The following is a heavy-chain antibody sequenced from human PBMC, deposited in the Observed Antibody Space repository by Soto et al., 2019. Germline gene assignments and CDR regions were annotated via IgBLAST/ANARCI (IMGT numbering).Heavy chain of an antibody. D-gene: IGHD5-12*01. CDR2: IGGGGGST. Sequence: VGSLRLSCAASGFIFDDYTMHWVRQAPGKGPEWVAAIGGGGGSTSYADSVKGRFTISRDNSKNTLYLQMNSLTAEDTAVYYCAKDLSGYHPVFHCWGQGTLVTVSS. CDR1: GFIFDDYT. J-gene: IGHJ4*02. CDR3: AKDLSGYHPVFHC. V-gene: IGHV3-43*02.